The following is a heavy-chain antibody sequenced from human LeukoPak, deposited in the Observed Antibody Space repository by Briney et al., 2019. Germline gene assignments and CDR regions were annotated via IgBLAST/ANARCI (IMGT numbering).Heavy chain of an antibody. V-gene: IGHV3-74*01. J-gene: IGHJ6*03. Sequence: PGGSLRLSCAASGFTFSSYWMHWVRQAPGKGLVWVSLINTDGSSTSYADSVKGRFTISRDNAKNTLYLQMNSLRAEDTAVYYCARDRYGSGSYYPLYYYYYYMDVWGKGTTVTVSS. CDR2: INTDGSST. CDR1: GFTFSSYW. CDR3: ARDRYGSGSYYPLYYYYYYMDV. D-gene: IGHD3-10*01.